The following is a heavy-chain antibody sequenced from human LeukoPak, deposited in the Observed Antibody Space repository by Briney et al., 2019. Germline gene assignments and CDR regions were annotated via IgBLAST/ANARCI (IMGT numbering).Heavy chain of an antibody. CDR3: AREVPGVWNLDL. CDR1: GGSISTYY. CDR2: IYYSGST. V-gene: IGHV4-59*12. J-gene: IGHJ2*01. Sequence: SETLSLTCTDAGGSISTYYWSGIGQPPGKGLEWIGYIYYSGSTYYNPSLKSRVTISVDTSKNQCFLKLNSVTAADTAVYYCAREVPGVWNLDLWGRGTLVTVSS. D-gene: IGHD1-1*01.